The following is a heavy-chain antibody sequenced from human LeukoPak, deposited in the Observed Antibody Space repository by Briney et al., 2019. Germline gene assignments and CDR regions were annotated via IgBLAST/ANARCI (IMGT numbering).Heavy chain of an antibody. V-gene: IGHV3-23*01. J-gene: IGHJ4*02. CDR2: ISGSGGTT. Sequence: GGSLRLSCAASGFTFSSYAMSWVRQGPGKGLEWVSAISGSGGTTYYADSVKGRFTISRDNSTNTLHIQMNSLRADDTAVYYCAKDLHAYGSSSDSFDFWGQGTLVTVSS. D-gene: IGHD6-6*01. CDR1: GFTFSSYA. CDR3: AKDLHAYGSSSDSFDF.